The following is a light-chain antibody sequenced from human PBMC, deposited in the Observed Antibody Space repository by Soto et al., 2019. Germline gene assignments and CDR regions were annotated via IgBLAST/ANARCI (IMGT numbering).Light chain of an antibody. Sequence: EIVMTQSPATLSVSPGERATLSCRPSQSVGSNLAWYQQKPGQAPRLLIYGASTRATGIPARFSGSGSGTEFTLTISSLQSEDFAVYYCQQYENWPRTFGQGTKVDIK. J-gene: IGKJ1*01. CDR1: QSVGSN. V-gene: IGKV3-15*01. CDR2: GAS. CDR3: QQYENWPRT.